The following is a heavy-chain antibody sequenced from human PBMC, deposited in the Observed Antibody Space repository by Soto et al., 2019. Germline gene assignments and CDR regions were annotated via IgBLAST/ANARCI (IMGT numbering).Heavy chain of an antibody. J-gene: IGHJ4*02. Sequence: EVQLVESGGNLVQPGGSLRISCAASGFTFSNYWMHWVRQAPGKGLVWVSRIDSAGRSTSYADSVKGRFIISRDNAKNTLYLQMNSLGAEDTAVYYCARKGWNDGDMDYWGQGTLVTVSS. CDR2: IDSAGRST. CDR3: ARKGWNDGDMDY. D-gene: IGHD1-1*01. CDR1: GFTFSNYW. V-gene: IGHV3-74*01.